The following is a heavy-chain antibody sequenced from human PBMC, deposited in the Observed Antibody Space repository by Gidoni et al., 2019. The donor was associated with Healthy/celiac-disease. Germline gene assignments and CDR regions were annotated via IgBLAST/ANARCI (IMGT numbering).Heavy chain of an antibody. D-gene: IGHD6-19*01. CDR1: GFTFSSYE. Sequence: EVQLVESGGGLVQPGGSLRLSCASSGFTFSSYEMNWVRQAPGKGVEWVSYISSSGSTIYYADSVKGRFTISRDNDKNSLYLQMNSLRAEDTAVYYCARYIAVAGKGPVWGKGTTVTVSS. CDR3: ARYIAVAGKGPV. V-gene: IGHV3-48*03. J-gene: IGHJ6*04. CDR2: ISSSGSTI.